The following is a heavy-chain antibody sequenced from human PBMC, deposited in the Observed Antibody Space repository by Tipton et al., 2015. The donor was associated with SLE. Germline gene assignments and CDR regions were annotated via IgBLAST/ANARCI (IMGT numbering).Heavy chain of an antibody. J-gene: IGHJ4*01. Sequence: TLSLTCTVSGGSIGPYYWHWIRQSPGKALEWIGYIYFDGNSNGRGNYNPSLKSRVTFSVDTSRDQVSLKLTSVTAADTALYFCAGGDYGAIRIWGQGTMVTASS. V-gene: IGHV4-59*01. CDR1: GGSIGPYY. CDR3: AGGDYGAIRI. CDR2: IYFDGNS. D-gene: IGHD4/OR15-4a*01.